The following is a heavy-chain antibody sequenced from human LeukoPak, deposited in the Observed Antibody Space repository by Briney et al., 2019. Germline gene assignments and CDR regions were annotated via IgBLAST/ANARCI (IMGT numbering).Heavy chain of an antibody. V-gene: IGHV5-51*01. CDR1: GSRFTSYW. D-gene: IGHD3-10*01. J-gene: IGHJ5*02. CDR3: ARHPVSGYNWFDH. CDR2: IYPSESDT. Sequence: GGSLQISCQGSGSRFTSYWIGGVRRLHGKGLEGMGNIYPSESDTRYSPSLQGQVTISANKSISAVYLQWSSLKASDTAIYSCARHPVSGYNWFDHWGQGTRVTVSS.